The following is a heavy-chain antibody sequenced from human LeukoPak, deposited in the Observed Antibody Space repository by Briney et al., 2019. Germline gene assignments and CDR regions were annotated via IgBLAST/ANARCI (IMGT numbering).Heavy chain of an antibody. Sequence: LPGGSLRLSCAASGFTFSSYAMSWVRQAPGKGLEWVSAISGSGGSTYYADSVRGRLTISRDNSKNTLYLQMNSLRAEDTAAYYCAKGPPFSYCSSTSCYFPDYYYYGMDVWGQGTTVTVSS. J-gene: IGHJ6*02. CDR3: AKGPPFSYCSSTSCYFPDYYYYGMDV. D-gene: IGHD2-2*01. CDR1: GFTFSSYA. V-gene: IGHV3-23*01. CDR2: ISGSGGST.